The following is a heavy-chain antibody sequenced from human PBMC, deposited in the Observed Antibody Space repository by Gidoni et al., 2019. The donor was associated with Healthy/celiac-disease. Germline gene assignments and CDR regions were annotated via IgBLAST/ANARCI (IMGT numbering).Heavy chain of an antibody. V-gene: IGHV4-34*01. CDR3: AISPDFWSGPIHY. CDR2: INHSGST. D-gene: IGHD3-3*01. CDR1: GGSFSGYY. J-gene: IGHJ4*02. Sequence: VYGGSFSGYYWSWIRQPPGKGLEWIGEINHSGSTNYNPSLKSRVTISVDTSKNQFSLKLSSVTAADTAVYYCAISPDFWSGPIHYWGQGTLVTVSS.